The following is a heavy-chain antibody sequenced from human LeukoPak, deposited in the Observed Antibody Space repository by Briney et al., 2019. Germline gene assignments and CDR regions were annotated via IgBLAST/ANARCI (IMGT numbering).Heavy chain of an antibody. CDR3: ARHRGKRYGSTWSYYFDY. V-gene: IGHV3-66*04. J-gene: IGHJ4*02. CDR1: GFTVKDND. D-gene: IGHD6-13*01. Sequence: GGSLRLSCAASGFTVKDNDMDWVRQAPGKGLEWVSLIYGGGSTYYADSVRGRFTISRDNSKNTLYLQMNTLRAEDTAMYYCARHRGKRYGSTWSYYFDYWGLGTLITVSS. CDR2: IYGGGST.